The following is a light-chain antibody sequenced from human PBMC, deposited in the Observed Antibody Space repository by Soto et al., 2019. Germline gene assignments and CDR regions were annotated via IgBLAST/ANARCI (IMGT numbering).Light chain of an antibody. V-gene: IGKV1-5*01. CDR1: ESISNR. CDR3: QQYNTFCT. CDR2: DVS. J-gene: IGKJ1*01. Sequence: DIQMTQSPSTLSASVGDRVTITFRASESISNRLAWYQQKPGKAPKLLIYDVSRLESGVPSRFSGSGSGTEFTLTINSLHPEDSATYYCQQYNTFCTFGQGTKVDIK.